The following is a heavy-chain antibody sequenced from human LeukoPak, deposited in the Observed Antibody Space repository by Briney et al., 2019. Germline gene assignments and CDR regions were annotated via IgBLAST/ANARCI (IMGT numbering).Heavy chain of an antibody. V-gene: IGHV3-30*07. CDR1: GFTFSSYP. J-gene: IGHJ4*02. D-gene: IGHD7-27*01. CDR2: ISYDGTNK. Sequence: GGSLRLSCAASGFTFSSYPMHWVRQAPGKGLEWVALISYDGTNKYYADSVKGRFAISRDNSKNRLYLQMNSLRAEDTAVYYCARIHKLGILAHFDYWGQGTLVTVSS. CDR3: ARIHKLGILAHFDY.